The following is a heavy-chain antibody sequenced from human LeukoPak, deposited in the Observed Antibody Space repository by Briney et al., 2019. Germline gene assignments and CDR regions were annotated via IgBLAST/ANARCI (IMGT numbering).Heavy chain of an antibody. CDR2: INHSGST. J-gene: IGHJ4*02. CDR1: GGSFSGYY. V-gene: IGHV4-34*01. Sequence: KTSETLSLTCAVYGGSFSGYYWSWIRQPPGKGLEWIGEINHSGSTNYSPSLKSRVTISVDTSKNQFSLKLSSVTAADTAVYYCARVPYCSGGSCYPVDHWGQGTLVTVSS. D-gene: IGHD2-15*01. CDR3: ARVPYCSGGSCYPVDH.